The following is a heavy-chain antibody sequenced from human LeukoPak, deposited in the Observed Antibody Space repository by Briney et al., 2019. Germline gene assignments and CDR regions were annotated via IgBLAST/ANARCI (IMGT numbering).Heavy chain of an antibody. V-gene: IGHV4-39*07. D-gene: IGHD5-12*01. CDR3: ARGTSGYDLIPFDY. J-gene: IGHJ4*02. CDR2: IYYSGST. CDR1: GGSISSSSYY. Sequence: SETLSLTCTVSGGSISSSSYYWGWIRQPPGKGLEWIGSIYYSGSTYYNPSLKSRVTISVDTSKNQFSLKLSSVTAADTAVYYCARGTSGYDLIPFDYWGQGTLVTVSS.